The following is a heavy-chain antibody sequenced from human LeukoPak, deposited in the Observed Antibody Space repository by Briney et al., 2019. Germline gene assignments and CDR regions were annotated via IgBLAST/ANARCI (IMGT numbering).Heavy chain of an antibody. J-gene: IGHJ4*02. D-gene: IGHD5-18*01. V-gene: IGHV3-11*05. CDR1: GFSFRGYY. CDR2: ISSGSIYT. Sequence: GGSLRLSCEASGFSFRGYYMSWIRQAPGRGLEWVSDISSGSIYTNYADSAKGRFTISRDDAKNSLYLQMNSLRAEDTAVYYCARGRYNSGYWGQGTLVTVSS. CDR3: ARGRYNSGY.